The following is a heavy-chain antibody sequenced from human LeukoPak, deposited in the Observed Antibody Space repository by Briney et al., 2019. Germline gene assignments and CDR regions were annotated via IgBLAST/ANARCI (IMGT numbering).Heavy chain of an antibody. CDR1: GYTFTSYG. V-gene: IGHV1-18*01. D-gene: IGHD6-19*01. Sequence: ASVKVSCKASGYTFTSYGISWVRQAPGQGLEWVGWISAYNGNTNYAQKLQGRVTMTTDTSTSTAYMELRSLRSEDTAVYYCATNIPVAGTGGDYWGQGTLVTVSS. J-gene: IGHJ4*02. CDR3: ATNIPVAGTGGDY. CDR2: ISAYNGNT.